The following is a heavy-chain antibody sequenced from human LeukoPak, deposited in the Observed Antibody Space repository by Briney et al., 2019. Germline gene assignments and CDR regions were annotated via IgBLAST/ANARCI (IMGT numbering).Heavy chain of an antibody. CDR1: GGSFSGYY. V-gene: IGHV4-34*01. CDR2: INHSGST. CDR3: ARGGRIAVAGTILFDY. Sequence: ESSETLSLTCAVYGGSFSGYYWSWIRQPPGKGLEWIGEINHSGSTNYNPSLKSRVTISVDTSKNQFSLKLSSVTAADTAVYYCARGGRIAVAGTILFDYWGQGTLVTVPS. D-gene: IGHD6-19*01. J-gene: IGHJ4*02.